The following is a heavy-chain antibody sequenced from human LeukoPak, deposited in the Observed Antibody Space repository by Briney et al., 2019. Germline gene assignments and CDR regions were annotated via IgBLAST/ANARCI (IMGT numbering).Heavy chain of an antibody. V-gene: IGHV3-30*02. D-gene: IGHD2-15*01. CDR3: AKEGLGPSGGRRAIYYYYMDV. CDR1: GFTFDDYG. Sequence: PGGSLRLSCAASGFTFDDYGMSWVRQAPGKGLEWVAFIRYDGSNKYYADSVKGRFTISRDNSKNTLYLQMNSLRAEDTAVYYCAKEGLGPSGGRRAIYYYYMDVWGKGTTVTISS. J-gene: IGHJ6*03. CDR2: IRYDGSNK.